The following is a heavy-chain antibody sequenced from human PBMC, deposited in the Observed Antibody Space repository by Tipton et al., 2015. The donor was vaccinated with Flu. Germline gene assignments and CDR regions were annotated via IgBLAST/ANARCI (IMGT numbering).Heavy chain of an antibody. Sequence: GSLRLSCAASGFAFSSYWMHWVRQAPGKGLEWVASIKQDGSVKYSVDSVKGRFTISRDNAKNSLYLQMNDLRAEDTAVYYCARAVGSSSSYWGQGILVTVSS. J-gene: IGHJ4*02. CDR1: GFAFSSYW. CDR2: IKQDGSVK. CDR3: ARAVGSSSSY. V-gene: IGHV3-7*01. D-gene: IGHD6-6*01.